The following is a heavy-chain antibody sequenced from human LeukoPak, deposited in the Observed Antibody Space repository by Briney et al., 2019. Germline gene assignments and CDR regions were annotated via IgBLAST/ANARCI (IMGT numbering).Heavy chain of an antibody. D-gene: IGHD4-23*01. CDR2: INPSGGST. V-gene: IGHV1-46*01. Sequence: ASVKVSCKASGYTFTSYGISWVRQAPGQGLEWMGIINPSGGSTSYAQKFQGRVTMTRDTSTSTVYMELSSLRSEDTAVYYCARDFDGGNSDLDYWGQGTLVTVSS. CDR1: GYTFTSYG. CDR3: ARDFDGGNSDLDY. J-gene: IGHJ4*02.